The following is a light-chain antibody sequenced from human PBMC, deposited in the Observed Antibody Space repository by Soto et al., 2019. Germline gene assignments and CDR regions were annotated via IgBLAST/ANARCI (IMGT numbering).Light chain of an antibody. CDR3: QQYNTYSRT. Sequence: EIVLTQFPGTLSLSPGERATLSCRASQSVSSNHLAWYQQKPGQAPRLLIYGGSSRATGIPARFSGSGSGTDFTLTISSLQPDDFATYYCQQYNTYSRTFGQGTKVDIK. J-gene: IGKJ1*01. V-gene: IGKV3-20*01. CDR1: QSVSSNH. CDR2: GGS.